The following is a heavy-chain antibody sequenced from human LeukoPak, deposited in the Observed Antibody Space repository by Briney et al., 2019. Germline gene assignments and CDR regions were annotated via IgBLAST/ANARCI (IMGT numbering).Heavy chain of an antibody. D-gene: IGHD6-19*01. CDR2: IYHSGST. CDR1: GYSISSGYY. J-gene: IGHJ4*02. CDR3: ARRWSGWGFPLGAYFDY. Sequence: SETLSLTCAVSGYSISSGYYWGWIRQPPGKGLERIGSIYHSGSTYYKPSLKSRVTISVDTSKNQFSLKLSSVTAADTAVYYCARRWSGWGFPLGAYFDYWGQGTLVTVSS. V-gene: IGHV4-38-2*01.